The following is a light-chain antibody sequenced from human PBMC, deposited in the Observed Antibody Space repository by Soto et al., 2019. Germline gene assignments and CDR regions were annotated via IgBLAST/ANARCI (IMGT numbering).Light chain of an antibody. CDR1: QSIGRW. CDR2: AAS. J-gene: IGKJ1*01. Sequence: DIQMTQSPSTLSASVGDRVTITCRASQSIGRWLAWYQQKPGKAPKLLIYAASSLQSGVPSRFSGSGSGTDFTLTISSLQPEDFATYYCQQSYSTWTFGQGTKVDIK. V-gene: IGKV1-39*01. CDR3: QQSYSTWT.